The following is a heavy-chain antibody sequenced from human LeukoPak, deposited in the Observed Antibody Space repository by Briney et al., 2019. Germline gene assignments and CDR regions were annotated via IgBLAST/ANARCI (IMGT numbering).Heavy chain of an antibody. D-gene: IGHD6-6*01. CDR1: GFTFNTYS. CDR2: ISSSGGPI. Sequence: GGSLRLSCAASGFTFNTYSMNWVRQAPGKGLEWISYISSSGGPIYYADSVKGRFTISRDDANDSLYLQMNSLRAEDTAVYYCATSGAVRNYYFDYWGQGTLVSVSS. J-gene: IGHJ4*02. CDR3: ATSGAVRNYYFDY. V-gene: IGHV3-48*01.